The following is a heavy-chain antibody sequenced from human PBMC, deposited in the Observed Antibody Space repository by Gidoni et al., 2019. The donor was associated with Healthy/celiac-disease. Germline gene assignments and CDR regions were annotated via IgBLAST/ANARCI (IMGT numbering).Heavy chain of an antibody. CDR3: ARGSSGWSEYYYYMDV. J-gene: IGHJ6*03. Sequence: QVQLQESGPGLLKPSGTLSFTCAVSGGSLSSSNWWSWVRKPPGQGLEWIGEIYHRGSTNYNPSLKSRVTISVDKSKNQFSLKLSSVTAADTAVYYCARGSSGWSEYYYYMDVWGKGTTVTVSS. V-gene: IGHV4-4*02. CDR1: GGSLSSSNW. CDR2: IYHRGST. D-gene: IGHD6-19*01.